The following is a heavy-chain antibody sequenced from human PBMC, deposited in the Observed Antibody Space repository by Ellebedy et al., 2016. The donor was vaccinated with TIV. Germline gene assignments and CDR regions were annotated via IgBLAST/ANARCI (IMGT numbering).Heavy chain of an antibody. J-gene: IGHJ4*02. CDR3: ARLYCGGDCYPDY. CDR2: IYPDDSDA. Sequence: GESLKISCKGSGYRFTSYWIGWVRQMPGKGLEWMGLIYPDDSDARYSPSFQGQVTISVDKSISTAYLQWSSLKASDTAMYYCARLYCGGDCYPDYWGQGTLVTVSS. D-gene: IGHD2-21*02. CDR1: GYRFTSYW. V-gene: IGHV5-51*01.